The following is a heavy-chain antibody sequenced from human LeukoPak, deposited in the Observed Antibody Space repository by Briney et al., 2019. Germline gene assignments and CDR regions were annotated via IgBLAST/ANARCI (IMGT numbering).Heavy chain of an antibody. J-gene: IGHJ3*02. CDR3: ARVDEYDRQPDI. D-gene: IGHD3-22*01. V-gene: IGHV3-48*01. CDR2: ISGSSGII. Sequence: GSLRLSCAASGFTFNTYTMNWVRQAPGKGLEWVSYISGSSGIIDYADSVRGRFTISRDNAKNSLYLQMNSLRAEDTAVYYCARVDEYDRQPDIWGQGTMVTVSS. CDR1: GFTFNTYT.